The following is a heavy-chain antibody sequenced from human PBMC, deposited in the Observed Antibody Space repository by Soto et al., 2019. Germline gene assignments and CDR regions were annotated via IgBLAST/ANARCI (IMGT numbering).Heavy chain of an antibody. CDR1: GGSISSYY. J-gene: IGHJ4*02. Sequence: QVQLQESGPGLVKPSETLSLTCTVSGGSISSYYWSWIRQPPGKRLEWIGYIYYSGSTNYNPSLKSRVTISVDTSKNQFSLKLSSVTAADTAVYYCARGKVAGIYYFDYWGQGTLVTVSS. D-gene: IGHD6-19*01. CDR3: ARGKVAGIYYFDY. CDR2: IYYSGST. V-gene: IGHV4-59*01.